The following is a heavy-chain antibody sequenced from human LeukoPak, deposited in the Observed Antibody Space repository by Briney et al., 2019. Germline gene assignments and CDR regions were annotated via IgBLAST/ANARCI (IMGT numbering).Heavy chain of an antibody. V-gene: IGHV3-23*01. J-gene: IGHJ4*02. CDR2: ISDSGGST. Sequence: GGSLRLSCAASGFTFSSYAMSWVRLAPGKGLEWVSAISDSGGSTYYADSVKGRSTISRDNSKNTLYLQINSLRAEDTAVYYCAKGHYYGDHAIDYWGQGTLVTVSS. CDR3: AKGHYYGDHAIDY. CDR1: GFTFSSYA. D-gene: IGHD4-17*01.